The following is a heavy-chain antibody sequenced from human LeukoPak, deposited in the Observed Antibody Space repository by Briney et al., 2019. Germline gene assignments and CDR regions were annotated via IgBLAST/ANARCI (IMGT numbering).Heavy chain of an antibody. D-gene: IGHD3-22*01. CDR1: GFTFSTHE. Sequence: GGSLRLSCAASGFTFSTHEMNWVRQAPGKGLEWVSYITRSGTTIYYADSVKGRFTISRDNAKNSLYLQMNSLRDEDTAVYYCARGGNIGYDYNAFDLWGQGAMVTVSP. CDR2: ITRSGTTI. J-gene: IGHJ3*01. CDR3: ARGGNIGYDYNAFDL. V-gene: IGHV3-48*03.